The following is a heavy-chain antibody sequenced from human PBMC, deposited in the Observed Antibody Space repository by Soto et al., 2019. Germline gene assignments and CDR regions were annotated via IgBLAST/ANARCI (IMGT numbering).Heavy chain of an antibody. CDR3: ALEIIGRRFDS. Sequence: QVQLVQSGPEVKRPGASVKVSCKASGYSFTNYGLSWLRQAPVQGREWMGWINASNGNTVYAQKLQGRVTMTTDTSTSTAYMELRSLRSDDTAIYYCALEIIGRRFDSWGQGTLVTVSS. CDR2: INASNGNT. V-gene: IGHV1-18*01. D-gene: IGHD3-3*01. CDR1: GYSFTNYG. J-gene: IGHJ4*02.